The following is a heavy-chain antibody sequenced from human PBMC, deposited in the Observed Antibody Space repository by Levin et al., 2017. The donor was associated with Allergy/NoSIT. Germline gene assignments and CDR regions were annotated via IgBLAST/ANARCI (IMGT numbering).Heavy chain of an antibody. CDR1: GFTFSSYG. Sequence: LSLTCAASGFTFSSYGMHWVRQAPGKGLEWVAVISYDGSNKYYADSVKGRFTISIDNSKNTLYLQMNSLRAEDTAVYYCAKDFRIDPGTLDYWGQGTLVTVSS. CDR3: AKDFRIDPGTLDY. J-gene: IGHJ4*02. CDR2: ISYDGSNK. V-gene: IGHV3-30*18. D-gene: IGHD1-1*01.